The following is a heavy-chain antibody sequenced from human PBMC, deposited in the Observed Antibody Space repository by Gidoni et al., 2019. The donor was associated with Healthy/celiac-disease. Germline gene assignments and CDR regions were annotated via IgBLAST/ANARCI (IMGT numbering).Heavy chain of an antibody. CDR1: GFPFSSYA. V-gene: IGHV3-23*01. CDR2: ISGSGGST. CDR3: AKELGYCSGGSCYEAFDY. D-gene: IGHD2-15*01. Sequence: EVQLLESGGGLVQPGGSLRLSCAASGFPFSSYAMSWVRQAPGKGLEWVAAISGSGGSTYYADSVKGRCTISRDNSKNTLYLQMNSLRAEDTAVDYCAKELGYCSGGSCYEAFDYWGQGTLVTVSS. J-gene: IGHJ4*02.